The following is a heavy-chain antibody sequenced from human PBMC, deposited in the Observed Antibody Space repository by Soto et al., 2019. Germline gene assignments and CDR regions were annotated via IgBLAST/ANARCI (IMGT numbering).Heavy chain of an antibody. CDR2: ISYDGSNK. Sequence: QVQLVESGGGVVQPGRSLRLSCAASGFTFSSYAMYWVRQAPGKGLEWVAIISYDGSNKYYADSVKGRFTISRDNSKYTLYLQMNSLRAEDTAVYYCARVPTTVVTPFYFDYWGQGTLVTVSS. V-gene: IGHV3-30-3*01. CDR1: GFTFSSYA. CDR3: ARVPTTVVTPFYFDY. D-gene: IGHD4-17*01. J-gene: IGHJ4*02.